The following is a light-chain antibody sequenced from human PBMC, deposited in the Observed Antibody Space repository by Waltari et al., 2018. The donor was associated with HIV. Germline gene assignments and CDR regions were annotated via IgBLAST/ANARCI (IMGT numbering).Light chain of an antibody. CDR3: SSYAGRNTLL. Sequence: QSALTQPPSASGSPGQSVTISCTGTSRDVGGSAYVSWYQQHPGKAPKLMISEVNKRPSGVPDRFSGSRSGNTASLTVSGLQAEDEAHYYCSSYAGRNTLLFGGGTKLTVL. CDR1: SRDVGGSAY. V-gene: IGLV2-8*01. CDR2: EVN. J-gene: IGLJ2*01.